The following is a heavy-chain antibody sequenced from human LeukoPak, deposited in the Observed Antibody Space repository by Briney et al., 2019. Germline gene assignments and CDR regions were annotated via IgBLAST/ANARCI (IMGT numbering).Heavy chain of an antibody. CDR1: GYSISSGYY. CDR3: ARDLHTVLDAFDI. CDR2: IYHSGST. D-gene: IGHD4-11*01. J-gene: IGHJ3*02. Sequence: PSETLSLTCTVSGYSISSGYYWGWIRQPPGKGLEWIGSIYHSGSTYYNPSLKSRVTISVDTSKNQFSLKLSSVTAADTAVYYCARDLHTVLDAFDIWGQGTMVTVSS. V-gene: IGHV4-38-2*02.